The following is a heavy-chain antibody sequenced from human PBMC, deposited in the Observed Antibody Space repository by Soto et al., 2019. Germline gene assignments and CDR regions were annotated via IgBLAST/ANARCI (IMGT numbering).Heavy chain of an antibody. V-gene: IGHV4-30-2*01. CDR2: IYDSGST. CDR3: ARGSSSYYDYGMDV. CDR1: GDSISRGGYS. Sequence: KTSETLSLTCAVSGDSISRGGYSWTWIRQPPGKALEWIGNIYDSGSTSYNPSLKSRVTMSVDTSKNQFSLKLTSVTAADTAVYFCARGSSSYYDYGMDVWGQGITVTVSS. D-gene: IGHD6-6*01. J-gene: IGHJ6*02.